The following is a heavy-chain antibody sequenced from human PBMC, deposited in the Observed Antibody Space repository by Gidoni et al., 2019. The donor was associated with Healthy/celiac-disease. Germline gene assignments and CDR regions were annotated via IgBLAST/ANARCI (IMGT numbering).Heavy chain of an antibody. CDR3: ARGGITIFGVVIIPYYMDV. CDR2: IIPIFGTA. Sequence: QVQLVQSGAEVKKPGSSVKVSCKASGGTFSSYAISWVRQAPGQGLEWMGGIIPIFGTANYAQKFQGRVTITADKSTSTAYMELSSLRSEDTAVYYCARGGITIFGVVIIPYYMDVWGKGTTVTVSS. CDR1: GGTFSSYA. D-gene: IGHD3-3*01. J-gene: IGHJ6*03. V-gene: IGHV1-69*06.